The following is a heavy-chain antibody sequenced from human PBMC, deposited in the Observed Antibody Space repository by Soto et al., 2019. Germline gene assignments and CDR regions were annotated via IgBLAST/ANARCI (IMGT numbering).Heavy chain of an antibody. CDR3: AREVGATGAHYGMDV. V-gene: IGHV3-30-3*01. CDR2: ISYDGSNK. J-gene: IGHJ6*02. CDR1: GFTFSSYA. Sequence: GGSLRLSCAASGFTFSSYAMHWVRQAPGKGLEWVAVISYDGSNKYYADSVKGRFTISRDNSKNTLYLQMNSLRAEDTAVYYCAREVGATGAHYGMDVWGQGTTVTVSS. D-gene: IGHD1-26*01.